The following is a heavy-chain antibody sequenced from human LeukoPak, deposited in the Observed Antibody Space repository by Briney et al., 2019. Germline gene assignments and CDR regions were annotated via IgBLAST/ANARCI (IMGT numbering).Heavy chain of an antibody. V-gene: IGHV1-24*01. CDR3: ATRYDFWSGYSFDY. D-gene: IGHD3-3*01. J-gene: IGHJ4*02. Sequence: GASVKVSCKVSGYTLTELSMHWVRQAPRKGLEWMGGFDPEDGETIYAQKFQGRVTMTEDTSTDTAYMELSSLRSEDTAVYYCATRYDFWSGYSFDYWGQGTLVTVSS. CDR2: FDPEDGET. CDR1: GYTLTELS.